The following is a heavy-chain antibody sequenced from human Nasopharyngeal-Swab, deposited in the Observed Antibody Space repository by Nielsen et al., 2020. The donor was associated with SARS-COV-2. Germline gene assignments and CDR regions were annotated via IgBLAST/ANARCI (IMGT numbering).Heavy chain of an antibody. CDR1: GFTFSSYS. V-gene: IGHV3-21*01. CDR3: ARGGYCSSTSCDTYHYYGMDV. Sequence: GESLKISCAASGFTFSSYSMNWVRQAPGKGLEWVSSISSSSSYIYYADSVKGRFTISRDNAKNSLYLQMNSLRGEDTAVYYCARGGYCSSTSCDTYHYYGMDVWGQGTTVTVSS. J-gene: IGHJ6*02. D-gene: IGHD2-2*02. CDR2: ISSSSSYI.